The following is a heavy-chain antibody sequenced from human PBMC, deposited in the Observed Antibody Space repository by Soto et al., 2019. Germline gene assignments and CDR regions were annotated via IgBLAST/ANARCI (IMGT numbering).Heavy chain of an antibody. V-gene: IGHV1-69*08. D-gene: IGHD4-17*01. Sequence: QVQLVQSGAEVKKPGSSVKVSCKASGGTFSSYTISWVRQAPGQGLEWMGRIIPILGIANYAQKFQGRVTITADKSMSTAYMELSSLRSEDTAVYYCARDRGYGGHDAFDIWGQGTMVTVSS. CDR3: ARDRGYGGHDAFDI. J-gene: IGHJ3*02. CDR1: GGTFSSYT. CDR2: IIPILGIA.